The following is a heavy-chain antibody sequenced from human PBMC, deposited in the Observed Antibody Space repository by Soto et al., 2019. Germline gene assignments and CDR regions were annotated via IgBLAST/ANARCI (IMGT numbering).Heavy chain of an antibody. CDR2: ISYDGSNK. D-gene: IGHD3-22*01. V-gene: IGHV3-30-3*01. CDR3: ARDTYYYDSSGLFDY. CDR1: GFSFSSYA. Sequence: LRVSFAASGFSFSSYAIHWVRQAPGKGLEWVAVISYDGSNKYYADSVKGRFTISRDNSKNTLYLQMNSLRAEDTAVYYCARDTYYYDSSGLFDYWGQGTLVTVSS. J-gene: IGHJ4*02.